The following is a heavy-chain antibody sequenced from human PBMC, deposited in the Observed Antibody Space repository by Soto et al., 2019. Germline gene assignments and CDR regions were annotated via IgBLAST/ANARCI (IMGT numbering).Heavy chain of an antibody. Sequence: GGSLRLSCAASGFTFSGYAMSWVRQAPGKGLEWVSAIGSGSPFYADSVKGRFTISRDNANSMLYLQMNSLRADDTAVYFCAQDRGSGSYAANYYYYGMDVWGQGTTVTVSS. CDR2: IGSGSP. CDR3: AQDRGSGSYAANYYYYGMDV. V-gene: IGHV3-23*01. D-gene: IGHD3-10*01. CDR1: GFTFSGYA. J-gene: IGHJ6*02.